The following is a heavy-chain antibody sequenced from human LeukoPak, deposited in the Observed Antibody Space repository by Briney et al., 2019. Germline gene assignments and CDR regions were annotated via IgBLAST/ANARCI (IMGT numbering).Heavy chain of an antibody. D-gene: IGHD4-17*01. J-gene: IGHJ4*02. Sequence: GGSLRLSCAASGFTFSSYAMSWVRQAPGKGLGWVSAISGSGGSTYYADSVKGRFTISRDNSKNTLYLQMNSLRAEDTAVYYCAKATTVTTREDYWGQGTLVTVSS. CDR2: ISGSGGST. CDR1: GFTFSSYA. CDR3: AKATTVTTREDY. V-gene: IGHV3-23*01.